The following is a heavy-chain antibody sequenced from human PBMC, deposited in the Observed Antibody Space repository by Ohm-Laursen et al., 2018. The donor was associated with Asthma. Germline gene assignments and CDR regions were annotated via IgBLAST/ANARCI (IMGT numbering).Heavy chain of an antibody. CDR2: IISDSGGSA. CDR3: AKDTTLEWLLRD. CDR1: GFTFSTYG. Sequence: SLRLSCAAPGFTFSTYGINWVRQAPGKGLEWVSGIISDSGGSAYYADSVKGRFTISRDNSKNTLYLQMNSLRAEDTAVYYCAKDTTLEWLLRDWGQGTLVTVSS. D-gene: IGHD3-3*01. V-gene: IGHV3-23*01. J-gene: IGHJ4*02.